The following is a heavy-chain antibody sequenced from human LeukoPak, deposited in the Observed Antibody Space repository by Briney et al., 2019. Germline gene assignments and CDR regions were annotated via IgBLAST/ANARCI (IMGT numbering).Heavy chain of an antibody. D-gene: IGHD3-10*01. CDR2: ISSSSSYI. Sequence: PGGSLRLSCAASGFTFSSYSMNWVRQAPGKGLEWVSSISSSSSYIYYADSVKGRFTISRDNAKNTLYLQMNSLRAEDTAVYYCARDLAMVRGAGSFDCWGQGTLVTVSS. CDR1: GFTFSSYS. CDR3: ARDLAMVRGAGSFDC. V-gene: IGHV3-21*01. J-gene: IGHJ4*02.